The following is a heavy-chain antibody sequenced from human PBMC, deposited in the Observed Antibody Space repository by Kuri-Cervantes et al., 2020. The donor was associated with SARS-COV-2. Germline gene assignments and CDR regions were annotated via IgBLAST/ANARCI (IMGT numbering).Heavy chain of an antibody. Sequence: LTCAASGFTFSSYSMNWVRQAPGKGLEWVSSISSSSSYIYYADSVKGRFTISRDNAKNSLYLQMNSLRAEDTAVYYCARDIVVVPAAIHYYYGMDVWGQGTTITVSS. CDR1: GFTFSSYS. CDR2: ISSSSSYI. D-gene: IGHD2-2*02. CDR3: ARDIVVVPAAIHYYYGMDV. V-gene: IGHV3-21*01. J-gene: IGHJ6*02.